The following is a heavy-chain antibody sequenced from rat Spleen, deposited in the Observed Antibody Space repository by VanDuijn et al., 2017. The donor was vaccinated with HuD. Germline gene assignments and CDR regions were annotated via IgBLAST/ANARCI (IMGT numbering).Heavy chain of an antibody. CDR2: ISTAGTNT. J-gene: IGHJ2*01. CDR1: KLNFSDYD. D-gene: IGHD1-1*01. CDR3: ATPTVAD. Sequence: EVRLVESGGALVQPGRPLKISCTDSKLNFSDYDMAWVRQTPAKGLEWIASISTAGTNTYYRDSVKGRFTISRDDAKSTLYLQMDSLRSEDTATYYCATPTVADWGQGVMVTVSS. V-gene: IGHV5-25*01.